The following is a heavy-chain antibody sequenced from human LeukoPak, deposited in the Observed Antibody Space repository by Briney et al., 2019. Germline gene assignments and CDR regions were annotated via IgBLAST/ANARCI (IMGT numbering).Heavy chain of an antibody. CDR3: ARGVHIAAAQYGY. Sequence: SETLSLTCAVYGGSFSGYYWSWIRQPPGKGLEWIGEINHSGSTNYNPSLKSRVTISVDTSKNQFSLKLSSVTAADTAVYYCARGVHIAAAQYGYWGQGTLVTVSS. V-gene: IGHV4-34*01. J-gene: IGHJ4*02. CDR1: GGSFSGYY. CDR2: INHSGST. D-gene: IGHD6-13*01.